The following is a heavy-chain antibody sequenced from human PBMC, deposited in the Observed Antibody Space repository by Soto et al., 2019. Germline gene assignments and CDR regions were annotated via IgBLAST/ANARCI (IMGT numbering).Heavy chain of an antibody. Sequence: SETLSLTCTLSGGSVSSGSYYWSCIRQPPGKGLEWIGYIYYSGSTNYNPSLKSRVTISVDTSKNQFSLKLSSVTAADTAVYYCALGFRDAYNSHHFDYWGQGTPVNV. D-gene: IGHD1-1*01. CDR2: IYYSGST. V-gene: IGHV4-61*01. J-gene: IGHJ4*02. CDR3: ALGFRDAYNSHHFDY. CDR1: GGSVSSGSYY.